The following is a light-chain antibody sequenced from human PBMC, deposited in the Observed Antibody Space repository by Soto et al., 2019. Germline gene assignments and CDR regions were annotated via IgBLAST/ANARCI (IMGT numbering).Light chain of an antibody. Sequence: QTVVTQEPSLTVSPGGTVTLTCGSITGAVTSGHYPYWFQQKPGQAPRTLIYEASIRYSWTPARFSGSLLGGKAALTLSGAQSEDEAEYYCLRSYSGVWVFGGGTKLTVL. V-gene: IGLV7-46*01. CDR1: TGAVTSGHY. J-gene: IGLJ3*02. CDR2: EAS. CDR3: LRSYSGVWV.